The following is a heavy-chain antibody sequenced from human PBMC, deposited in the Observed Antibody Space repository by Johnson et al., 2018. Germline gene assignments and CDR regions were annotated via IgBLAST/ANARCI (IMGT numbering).Heavy chain of an antibody. Sequence: VQLVESGGGVVQPGRSLRLSCAASGSIFSGYVMHWVRQAPGKGLEWVALKSHDGISKQYGDSVKDRFTISRDDSKNPLYLEMNSLRVADTAVYYCAREGYSSGRAGIFDMWGQGTMVTVSS. J-gene: IGHJ3*02. CDR3: AREGYSSGRAGIFDM. V-gene: IGHV3-30*03. CDR1: GSIFSGYV. CDR2: KSHDGISK. D-gene: IGHD6-19*01.